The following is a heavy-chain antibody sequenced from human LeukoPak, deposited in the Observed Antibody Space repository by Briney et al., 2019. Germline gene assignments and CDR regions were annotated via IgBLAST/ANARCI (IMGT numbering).Heavy chain of an antibody. D-gene: IGHD3-9*01. CDR3: ARNILTGYYDY. Sequence: SVKVSCKASGGTFNKYNIMWVRQAPGQGLEWMGRIVPMLGVTNYAQKFQDRVKITADKFTNTAYIELSSLRSEDTAVYYCARNILTGYYDYWGQGTLVTVSS. J-gene: IGHJ4*02. CDR2: IVPMLGVT. V-gene: IGHV1-69*02. CDR1: GGTFNKYN.